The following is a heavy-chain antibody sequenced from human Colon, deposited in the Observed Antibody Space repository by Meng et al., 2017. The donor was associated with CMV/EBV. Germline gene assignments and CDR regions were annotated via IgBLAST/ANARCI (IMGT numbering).Heavy chain of an antibody. J-gene: IGHJ4*02. CDR2: ISSSSSYI. V-gene: IGHV3-21*01. Sequence: CAASGFTFSSYSMNWVRQAPGKGLEWVSSISSSSSYIYYADSVKGRFTISRDNAKNSLYLQMNSLRAEDTAVYYCARPRAYEYYVDYWGQGTLVTVSS. D-gene: IGHD3-3*01. CDR1: GFTFSSYS. CDR3: ARPRAYEYYVDY.